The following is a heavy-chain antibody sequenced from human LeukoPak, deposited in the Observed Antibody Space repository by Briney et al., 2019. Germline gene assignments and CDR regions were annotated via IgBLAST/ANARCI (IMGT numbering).Heavy chain of an antibody. V-gene: IGHV4-4*02. D-gene: IGHD5-12*01. CDR3: ASSIRYSGYEADY. CDR2: IYHSGST. Sequence: PSGTLSLTCAVSGGSISSSNWWSWVRQPPGKGLEWIGEIYHSGSTNCNPSLKSRVTISVDKSKNQFSLKLSSVTAADTAVYYCASSIRYSGYEADYWGQGTLVTVSS. J-gene: IGHJ4*02. CDR1: GGSISSSNW.